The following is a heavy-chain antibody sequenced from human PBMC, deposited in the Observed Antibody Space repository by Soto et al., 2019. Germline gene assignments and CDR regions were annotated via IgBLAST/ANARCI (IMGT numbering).Heavy chain of an antibody. J-gene: IGHJ4*02. CDR1: GATFSSYA. D-gene: IGHD3-3*01. V-gene: IGHV1-69*01. Sequence: QVQLVQSGAEVKKPGSSVRVSCKASGATFSSYAISWVRQAPGQGLEWMGGIIPIFGTANYAQKFQGRVTITADESTSTAYMELSSLRSEDTAVYYCARGRHYDFWSGYWSYFDYWGQGTLVTVSS. CDR2: IIPIFGTA. CDR3: ARGRHYDFWSGYWSYFDY.